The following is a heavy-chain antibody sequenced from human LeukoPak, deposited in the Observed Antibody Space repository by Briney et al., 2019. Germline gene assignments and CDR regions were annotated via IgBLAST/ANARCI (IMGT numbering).Heavy chain of an antibody. Sequence: EASVKVSCKASGYTFTGYYMHLVRQAPGQGLEWMGRINPNSGGTNSAQKFQGRVTMTRDTSISTAYMELSRLRSDDTAVYYCARVRYDSSGYYYVEFDYWGQGTLVTVSS. CDR2: INPNSGGT. CDR3: ARVRYDSSGYYYVEFDY. CDR1: GYTFTGYY. J-gene: IGHJ4*02. D-gene: IGHD3-22*01. V-gene: IGHV1-2*06.